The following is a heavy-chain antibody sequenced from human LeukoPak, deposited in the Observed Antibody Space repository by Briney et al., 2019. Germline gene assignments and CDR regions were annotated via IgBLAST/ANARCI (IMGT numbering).Heavy chain of an antibody. CDR2: IRYDGSNK. CDR3: ATRIIAAHDY. D-gene: IGHD6-6*01. CDR1: GFTFSSYG. J-gene: IGHJ4*02. Sequence: GGSLRLSCAASGFTFSSYGMHWVRQAPGKGLEWVAFIRYDGSNKYYADSVKGRFTISRGNSKNTLYLQMNSLRAEDTAVYYCATRIIAAHDYWGQGTLVTVSS. V-gene: IGHV3-30*02.